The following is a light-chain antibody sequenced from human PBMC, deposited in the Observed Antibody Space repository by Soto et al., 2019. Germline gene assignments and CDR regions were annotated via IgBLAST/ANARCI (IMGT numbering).Light chain of an antibody. CDR1: SSDVGNYDL. CDR3: CSYTSSGTFV. V-gene: IGLV2-14*02. J-gene: IGLJ1*01. Sequence: QSALAQPASVSGSPGQSITISCAGTSSDVGNYDLVSWYQHHPGKAPKLIIDEVYNRPSNHFSGSKSGNTASLTISGLQAEDEADYYCCSYTSSGTFVFGTGTKLTVL. CDR2: EVY.